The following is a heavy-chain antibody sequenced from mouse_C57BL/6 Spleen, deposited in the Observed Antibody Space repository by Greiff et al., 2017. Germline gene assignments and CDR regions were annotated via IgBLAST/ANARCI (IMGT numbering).Heavy chain of an antibody. CDR3: ARGGDGYYDDFDY. D-gene: IGHD2-3*01. CDR1: GYTFTDYY. J-gene: IGHJ2*01. V-gene: IGHV1-26*01. CDR2: INPNNGGT. Sequence: EVQLQQSGPELVKPGASVKISCKASGYTFTDYYMNWVKQSHGKSLEWIGDINPNNGGTSYNQKFKGKATLTVDKSSSTAYMELRSLTSEDSAVYYCARGGDGYYDDFDYWGKGTTLTVSS.